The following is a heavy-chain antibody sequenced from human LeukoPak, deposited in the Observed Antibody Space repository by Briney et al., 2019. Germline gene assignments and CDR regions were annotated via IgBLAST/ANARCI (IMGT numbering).Heavy chain of an antibody. Sequence: KPSETLSLTCTVSGGSISSYYWSWIRQPPGKGLELIGYIYYGGSTNYNPSLKSRVTISVDTSKNQFSLKLSSVTAADTAVYYCARTYYDYVWGSYRSYYYYMDVWGKGTTVTVSS. J-gene: IGHJ6*03. D-gene: IGHD3-16*02. V-gene: IGHV4-59*01. CDR2: IYYGGST. CDR1: GGSISSYY. CDR3: ARTYYDYVWGSYRSYYYYMDV.